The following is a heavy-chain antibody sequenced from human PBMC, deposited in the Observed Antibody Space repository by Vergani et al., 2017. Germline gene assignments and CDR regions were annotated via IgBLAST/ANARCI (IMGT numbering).Heavy chain of an antibody. J-gene: IGHJ2*01. CDR2: IKQDGSEK. CDR3: ARDRTTVVTQTNWYFDL. Sequence: EVQLVESGGGLVQPGGSLRLSCAAFGFTFSSYWMSWVRQAPGKGLEWVANIKQDGSEKYYVDSVKGRFTISRDNAKNSLYLQMNSLRAEDTAVYYCARDRTTVVTQTNWYFDLWGRGTLVTVSS. V-gene: IGHV3-7*03. D-gene: IGHD4-23*01. CDR1: GFTFSSYW.